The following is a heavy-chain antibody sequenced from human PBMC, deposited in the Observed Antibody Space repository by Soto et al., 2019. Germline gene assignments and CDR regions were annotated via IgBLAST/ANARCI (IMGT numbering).Heavy chain of an antibody. CDR1: GFTFSSYA. CDR2: ISGSGGST. J-gene: IGHJ6*02. CDR3: AKSSVVPAAKYYYYGMDV. Sequence: GGSLRLSCAASGFTFSSYAMSWVRQAPGKGLEWVSAISGSGGSTYYADSVKGRFTISRDNSKNTLYLQMNSLRAEDTAVYYCAKSSVVPAAKYYYYGMDVWGQGTTVTVSS. V-gene: IGHV3-23*01. D-gene: IGHD2-2*01.